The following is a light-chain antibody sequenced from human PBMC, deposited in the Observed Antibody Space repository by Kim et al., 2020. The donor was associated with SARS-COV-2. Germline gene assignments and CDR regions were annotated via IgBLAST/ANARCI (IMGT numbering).Light chain of an antibody. Sequence: DIQMTQSPSTLSAFVGNRVTITCRASQSVDGWLAWYQQKPGKVPKLLIYQASKLANGVPSRFSGSGSGTDFTLTISNLQPDDSAIYYCKQYETYWTFGPGTKVEIK. J-gene: IGKJ1*01. V-gene: IGKV1-5*03. CDR1: QSVDGW. CDR3: KQYETYWT. CDR2: QAS.